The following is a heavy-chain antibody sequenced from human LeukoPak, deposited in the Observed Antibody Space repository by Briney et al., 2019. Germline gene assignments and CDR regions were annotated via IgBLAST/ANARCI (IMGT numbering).Heavy chain of an antibody. V-gene: IGHV4-39*07. CDR3: AREGYGDYVRRADAFDI. CDR2: IYYTGST. D-gene: IGHD4-17*01. Sequence: SETLSLTCTVSGDSITSRSYYWGWIRQPPGKGLEWIGSIYYTGSTYYNPSLKSRVTISVDTSKNQFSLNLTSVTAADTAVYYCAREGYGDYVRRADAFDIWGQGTMVTVSS. CDR1: GDSITSRSYY. J-gene: IGHJ3*02.